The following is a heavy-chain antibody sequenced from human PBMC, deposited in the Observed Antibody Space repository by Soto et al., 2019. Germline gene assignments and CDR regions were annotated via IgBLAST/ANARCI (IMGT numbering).Heavy chain of an antibody. CDR3: ARDRGSSSGWLSAFDI. J-gene: IGHJ3*02. D-gene: IGHD6-19*01. CDR2: IYYSGST. Sequence: SETLSLTCTVSGGSISSYYWSWIRQPPGKGLEWIGYIYYSGSTNYNPSLKSRVTISVDTSKNQFSLKLSSVTAADTAVYYCARDRGSSSGWLSAFDIWGQGTMVTVSS. CDR1: GGSISSYY. V-gene: IGHV4-59*01.